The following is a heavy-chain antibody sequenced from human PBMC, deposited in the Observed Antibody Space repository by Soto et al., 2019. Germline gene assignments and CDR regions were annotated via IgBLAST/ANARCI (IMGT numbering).Heavy chain of an antibody. D-gene: IGHD6-19*01. CDR3: AKDIRGRDSSGWWVGGGLVY. V-gene: IGHV3-9*01. CDR1: GSTFDDYA. J-gene: IGHJ4*02. Sequence: GGSLRLSCAASGSTFDDYAMHWVRQAPGKGLEWVSGISWNSGSVGYADSVKGRFTISRDNAYNSLYLQMNSLRAEDTALYYCAKDIRGRDSSGWWVGGGLVYWGQGTLVTVSS. CDR2: ISWNSGSV.